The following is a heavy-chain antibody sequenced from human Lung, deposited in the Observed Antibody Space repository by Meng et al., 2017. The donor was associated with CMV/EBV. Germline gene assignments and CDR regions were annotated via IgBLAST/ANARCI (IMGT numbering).Heavy chain of an antibody. D-gene: IGHD7-27*01. CDR2: ITPSSGGT. Sequence: QVRLVQSGAEVKKPWASVKVSVKASGYTFTGNYMHWLRQAPGQGLEWVGRITPSSGGTTYAKKFQGRVTMTRDTSISTAYMELSSLRSDDAAIYYCVRANLGSADYWGQGTLVTVSS. CDR3: VRANLGSADY. J-gene: IGHJ4*02. V-gene: IGHV1-2*06. CDR1: GYTFTGNY.